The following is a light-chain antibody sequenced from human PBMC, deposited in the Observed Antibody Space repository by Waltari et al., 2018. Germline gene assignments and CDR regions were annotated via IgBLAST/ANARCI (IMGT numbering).Light chain of an antibody. J-gene: IGLJ7*01. CDR1: SSNLGHNY. CDR3: GTWDSSLSGAV. Sequence: QSVLTQPPPVSAAPGQRVTLSCSGGSSNLGHNYVSWYRQFPGTAPKLLIYENTERPSGIPGRFSGSKSGTSATLDITGLQAGDEADYYCGTWDSSLSGAVFGGGTHLTVL. CDR2: ENT. V-gene: IGLV1-51*02.